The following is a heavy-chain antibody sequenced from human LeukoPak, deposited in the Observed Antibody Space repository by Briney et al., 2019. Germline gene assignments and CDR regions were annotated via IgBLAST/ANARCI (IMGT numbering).Heavy chain of an antibody. CDR1: GGTFSSYA. V-gene: IGHV1-69*06. CDR2: IIPIFGTA. J-gene: IGHJ6*03. Sequence: SVKVSCKASGGTFSSYAISWVRQAPGQGLEWMGGIIPIFGTANYAQKFQGRVTITADKSTSTAYMELSSLRSEDTAVYYCATDSSIAVAGTRSYYYYYMDVWGKGTTVTISS. D-gene: IGHD6-19*01. CDR3: ATDSSIAVAGTRSYYYYYMDV.